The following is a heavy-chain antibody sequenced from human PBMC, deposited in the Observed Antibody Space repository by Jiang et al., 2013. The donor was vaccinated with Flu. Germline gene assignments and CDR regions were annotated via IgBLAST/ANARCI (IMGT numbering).Heavy chain of an antibody. CDR2: IYYSGST. Sequence: VQLVESGPGLVKPSETLSLTCTVSGGSISSYYWSWIRQPPGKGLEWIGYIYYSGSTNYSPSLKSRVTISVDTSKNQFSLKLSSVTAADTAVYYCARHLGLYGSGSYYRSNLFDPWGQGTLVTVSS. CDR1: GGSISSYY. V-gene: IGHV4-59*08. J-gene: IGHJ5*02. CDR3: ARHLGLYGSGSYYRSNLFDP. D-gene: IGHD3-10*01.